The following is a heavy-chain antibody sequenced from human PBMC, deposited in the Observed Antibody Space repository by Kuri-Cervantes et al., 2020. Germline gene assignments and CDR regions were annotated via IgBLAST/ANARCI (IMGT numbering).Heavy chain of an antibody. CDR2: ISTYSTDT. J-gene: IGHJ4*02. Sequence: ASVKVSCKASGYTFSSYGITWVRQAPGQGLEWMGWISTYSTDTVYARKFQGRVTISKDTSTGTVYMELRSLQSDDTAVYYCARADYFDFWGQGTLVTDSS. CDR3: ARADYFDF. V-gene: IGHV1-18*01. CDR1: GYTFSSYG.